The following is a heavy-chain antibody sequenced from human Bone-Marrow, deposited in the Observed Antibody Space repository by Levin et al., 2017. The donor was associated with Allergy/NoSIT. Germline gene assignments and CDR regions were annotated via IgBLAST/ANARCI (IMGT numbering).Heavy chain of an antibody. CDR3: ARDQFQWGNRTMVRAYYYYAVDV. CDR1: GFPFTSYN. J-gene: IGHJ6*02. CDR2: ISSSGNYI. D-gene: IGHD3-16*01. Sequence: GGSLRLSCAASGFPFTSYNINWVRQAPGKGLEWVSSISSSGNYIHYADSVRGRFTISRDNAKNSLSLEMNSLRAEDTAVYYCARDQFQWGNRTMVRAYYYYAVDVWGQGTTVTVSS. V-gene: IGHV3-21*01.